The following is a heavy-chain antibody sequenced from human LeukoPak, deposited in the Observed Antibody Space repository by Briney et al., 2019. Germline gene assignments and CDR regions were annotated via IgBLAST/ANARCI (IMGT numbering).Heavy chain of an antibody. D-gene: IGHD6-13*01. CDR2: IWYDGSNK. V-gene: IGHV3-33*01. CDR3: ARDFLGLGAAGEYNWFDP. J-gene: IGHJ5*02. Sequence: GRSLRLSCAASGFTFSSYGMHWVRQAPGKGLEWVAVIWYDGSNKYYADSVKGRFTISRDNSKNTLYLQMNSLRAEDTAVYYCARDFLGLGAAGEYNWFDPWGQGTLVTVSS. CDR1: GFTFSSYG.